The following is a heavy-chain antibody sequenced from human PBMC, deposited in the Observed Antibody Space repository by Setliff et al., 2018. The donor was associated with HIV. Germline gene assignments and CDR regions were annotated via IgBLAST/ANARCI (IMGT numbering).Heavy chain of an antibody. J-gene: IGHJ6*03. CDR2: VYYSGST. D-gene: IGHD4-4*01. V-gene: IGHV4-31*03. Sequence: SETLSLTCTVSGDSISNANFYWTWIRQHPGKGLEWIGYVYYSGSTYYNPSLKSRITISVDASKNQFSLKVSSVTAADTAVYYCARMYSNYGRYYYYMDVWGKGTTVTVSS. CDR1: GDSISNANFY. CDR3: ARMYSNYGRYYYYMDV.